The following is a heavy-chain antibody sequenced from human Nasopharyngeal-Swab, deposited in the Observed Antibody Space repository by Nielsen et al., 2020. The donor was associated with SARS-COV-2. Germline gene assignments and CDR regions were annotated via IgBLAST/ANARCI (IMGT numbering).Heavy chain of an antibody. CDR2: IYYSGST. Sequence: SETLSLTCTVSGGSISSYYWSWIRQPPGKGLEWNGYIYYSGSTNYNPSLKSRVTISVDTSKNQFSLKLSSVTAADTAVYYCARGATPYYFDYWGQGTLVTVSS. D-gene: IGHD2-15*01. CDR1: GGSISSYY. V-gene: IGHV4-59*01. CDR3: ARGATPYYFDY. J-gene: IGHJ4*02.